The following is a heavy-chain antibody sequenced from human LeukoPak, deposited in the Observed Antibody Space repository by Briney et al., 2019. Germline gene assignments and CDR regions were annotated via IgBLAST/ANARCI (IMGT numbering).Heavy chain of an antibody. V-gene: IGHV3-23*01. D-gene: IGHD6-19*01. Sequence: GGSLRLSCAASGFTFSRYDMSWVRQAPGKGLEWVSAISGSGGSTYYADSVKGRFTISRDNAKNTLYLQMNSLRAEDMAVYYCARGGWRGLDGYFDLWGRGTLVTVSS. J-gene: IGHJ2*01. CDR2: ISGSGGST. CDR1: GFTFSRYD. CDR3: ARGGWRGLDGYFDL.